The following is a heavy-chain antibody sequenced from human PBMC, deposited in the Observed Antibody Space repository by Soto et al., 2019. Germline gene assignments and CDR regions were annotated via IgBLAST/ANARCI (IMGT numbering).Heavy chain of an antibody. CDR2: IYYSGRT. J-gene: IGHJ3*02. CDR3: ARDQAYGVGAFDI. Sequence: QVQLQESGPGLVKPSETLSLTCTVSGGSISSYYWSWIRQPPGKGLEWIGSIYYSGRTTYNPSLKSRVTISVDTSKNQFSLKLSSVTAADTAVYYCARDQAYGVGAFDIWGQGTMVTVSS. D-gene: IGHD4-17*01. V-gene: IGHV4-59*01. CDR1: GGSISSYY.